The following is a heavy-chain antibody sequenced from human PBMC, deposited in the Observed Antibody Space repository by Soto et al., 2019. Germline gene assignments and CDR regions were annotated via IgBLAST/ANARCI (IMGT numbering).Heavy chain of an antibody. Sequence: QVQLVESGGGVVQPGRSVRLSCAASGFTFSSYGMHWVRQAPGKGLEWVAVISYDGSNKYYADSVKGRFTISRDNSKNTLYLQMNSLRAEDTAVYYCAKDWDIVLMRSRAMDVWGQGTTVTVSS. J-gene: IGHJ6*02. CDR1: GFTFSSYG. D-gene: IGHD2-8*01. V-gene: IGHV3-30*18. CDR2: ISYDGSNK. CDR3: AKDWDIVLMRSRAMDV.